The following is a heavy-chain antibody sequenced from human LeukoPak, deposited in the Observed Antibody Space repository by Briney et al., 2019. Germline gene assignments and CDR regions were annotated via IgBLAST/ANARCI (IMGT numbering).Heavy chain of an antibody. CDR3: ARGRYYSNYDY. V-gene: IGHV4-34*01. CDR2: INHSGST. D-gene: IGHD4-11*01. Sequence: PSETLSLTCAVYGGSFSGYYWSWIRQPPGKGLEWIGEINHSGSTNYNPSLKSRVTISVDTSKNQFSLKLSSVTAADTAVYYCARGRYYSNYDYWCQGTLVTVSS. CDR1: GGSFSGYY. J-gene: IGHJ4*02.